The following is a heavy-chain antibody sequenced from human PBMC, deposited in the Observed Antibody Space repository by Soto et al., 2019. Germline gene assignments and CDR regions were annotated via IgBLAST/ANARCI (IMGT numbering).Heavy chain of an antibody. D-gene: IGHD1-26*01. J-gene: IGHJ5*02. CDR1: GFTCINAW. CDR3: TTVLGGSKWFDP. Sequence: GALRLSCAASGFTCINAWMTWVRQAPGKGLEWVGRVKSKSDGGTTDYAAPVKGRFTISRDDSQNTVYLQMNSLKIDDTAVYYCTTVLGGSKWFDPWGQGTLVTVSS. V-gene: IGHV3-15*01. CDR2: VKSKSDGGTT.